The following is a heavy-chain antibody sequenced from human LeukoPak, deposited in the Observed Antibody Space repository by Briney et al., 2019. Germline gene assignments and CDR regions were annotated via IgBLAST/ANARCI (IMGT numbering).Heavy chain of an antibody. V-gene: IGHV3-7*03. D-gene: IGHD2-15*01. J-gene: IGHJ4*02. Sequence: GGSLRLSCAASGFTFSSYWMSWVRQAPGKGLEWVANIKQDGSEKYYVDSVKGRFTISRDNSKNTLYLQMNSLRAEDTAVYYCAKAAGGHRIGPIVVVVAAKATYFDYWGQGTLVTVSS. CDR1: GFTFSSYW. CDR2: IKQDGSEK. CDR3: AKAAGGHRIGPIVVVVAAKATYFDY.